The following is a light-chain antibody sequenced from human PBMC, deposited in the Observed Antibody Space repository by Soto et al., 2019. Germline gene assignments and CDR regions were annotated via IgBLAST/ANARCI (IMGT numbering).Light chain of an antibody. CDR3: QPLSNWPRT. J-gene: IGKJ3*01. Sequence: EIVLTQSPATLSFSPGERATLSCRASQSVSSYLAWYQQKPGQAPRLLIYDASNRATGIPARFSGSGSGTDFSLTISSLEPEDFAFYCCQPLSNWPRTFGSGTKVEI. CDR1: QSVSSY. V-gene: IGKV3-11*01. CDR2: DAS.